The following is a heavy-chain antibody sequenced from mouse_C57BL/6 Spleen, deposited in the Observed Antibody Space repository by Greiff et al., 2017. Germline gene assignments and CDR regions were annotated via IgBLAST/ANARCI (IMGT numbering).Heavy chain of an antibody. CDR3: ARSVGYGFDY. CDR1: GYTFTSYW. D-gene: IGHD2-14*01. Sequence: QVQLKQPGAELVMPGASVKLSCKASGYTFTSYWMHWVKQRPGQGLEWIGEIDPSDSYTNYNQKFKGKSTLTVDKSSSTAYMQLSSLTSEDSAVYYCARSVGYGFDYWGQGTTLTVSS. V-gene: IGHV1-69*01. J-gene: IGHJ2*01. CDR2: IDPSDSYT.